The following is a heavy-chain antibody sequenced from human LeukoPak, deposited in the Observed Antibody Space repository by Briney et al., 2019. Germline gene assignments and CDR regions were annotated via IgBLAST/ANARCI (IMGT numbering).Heavy chain of an antibody. CDR2: ISAYNGNT. J-gene: IGHJ2*01. Sequence: ASVKVSCKASGYTFTSYGIGWVRQAPGQGLEWMGWISAYNGNTNYAQKLQGRVTMTTDTSTSTAYMELRSLRSDDTAVYYCARVNDYGDYLTLAHWYFDLWGRGTLVTVSS. CDR1: GYTFTSYG. CDR3: ARVNDYGDYLTLAHWYFDL. V-gene: IGHV1-18*01. D-gene: IGHD4-17*01.